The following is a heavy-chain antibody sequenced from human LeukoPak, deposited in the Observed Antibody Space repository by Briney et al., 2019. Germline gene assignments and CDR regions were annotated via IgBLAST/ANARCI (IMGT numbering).Heavy chain of an antibody. J-gene: IGHJ4*02. D-gene: IGHD3-10*01. V-gene: IGHV3-48*03. CDR3: AGGLWFGDPPNY. CDR1: GFTFSSYE. CDR2: ISSSGSTI. Sequence: QPGGSLRLSCAASGFTFSSYEMNWVRQAPGKGLEWVSYISSSGSTIYYADSVKGRFTISRDNAKNSLYLQMNSLRAEDTAVYYCAGGLWFGDPPNYWGQGTLVTVSS.